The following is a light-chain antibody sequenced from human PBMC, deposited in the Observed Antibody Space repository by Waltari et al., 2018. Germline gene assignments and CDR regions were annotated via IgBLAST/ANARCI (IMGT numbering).Light chain of an antibody. Sequence: QSALTQSASVSGSPGQTITLSCTGTIRDGGGYHFASWYQPLPGKPPKLLIYGVDQRPSGVSLRFSGSKSANTATLTISGLQPEDEGDYFCSSYTARSTLVFGGGTKLTVL. V-gene: IGLV2-14*01. CDR1: IRDGGGYHF. CDR3: SSYTARSTLV. CDR2: GVD. J-gene: IGLJ3*02.